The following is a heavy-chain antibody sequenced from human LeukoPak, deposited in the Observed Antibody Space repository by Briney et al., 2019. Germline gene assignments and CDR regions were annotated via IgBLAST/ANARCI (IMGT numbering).Heavy chain of an antibody. V-gene: IGHV4-59*01. Sequence: SETLSLPCTVSGRSISSYYWSWIRQPPGKGLEWIGYIYYSGNTNYNPSLKSRVSISIDTSKNQFSLQLSSVTAADTAVYYCARDRDSSGLRDFDLWGRGTLVTVSA. CDR2: IYYSGNT. CDR1: GRSISSYY. J-gene: IGHJ2*01. CDR3: ARDRDSSGLRDFDL. D-gene: IGHD3-22*01.